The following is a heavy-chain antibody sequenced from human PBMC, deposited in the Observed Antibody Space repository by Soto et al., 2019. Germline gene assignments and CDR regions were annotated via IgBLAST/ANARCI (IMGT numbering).Heavy chain of an antibody. J-gene: IGHJ3*01. CDR3: AEVSIEHDGVYDPFDV. V-gene: IGHV3-23*04. Sequence: EAQLVESGGGLVQPGGSLRLSCAASGFTFSNYAMSWVRQAPGKGLEWVSVIGGDGGSANYADSVKGRFTVSRHNSKSTLYQHMDGLRADDTALYYCAEVSIEHDGVYDPFDVWGQGTMVTVSS. CDR1: GFTFSNYA. CDR2: IGGDGGSA. D-gene: IGHD3-3*01.